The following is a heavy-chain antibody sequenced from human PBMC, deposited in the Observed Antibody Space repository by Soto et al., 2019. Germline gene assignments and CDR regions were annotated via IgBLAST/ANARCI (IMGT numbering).Heavy chain of an antibody. CDR2: IDPTDSYA. V-gene: IGHV5-10-1*01. Sequence: GESLKISCSVSGYSFTSYWISWVRQMPGKGLEWMGRIDPTDSYANYSPSFQGHVTFSVDRSINTAYLQWSSLKAPDTAVYYCERLHSRHGTNGKLDYWGQGTLVTVYS. J-gene: IGHJ4*02. D-gene: IGHD3-22*01. CDR1: GYSFTSYW. CDR3: ERLHSRHGTNGKLDY.